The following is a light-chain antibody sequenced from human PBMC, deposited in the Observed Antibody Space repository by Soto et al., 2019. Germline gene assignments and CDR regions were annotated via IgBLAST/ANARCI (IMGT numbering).Light chain of an antibody. CDR1: HNISSH. Sequence: DIQMTQSPSSLSASIGDRVTITCRTSHNISSHLNGYQQKPGKAPKLLIYAASSLQGGVPSGFSGSGSGTDFTLTITSLQPEDFATYYCQQSFSTPYTFGQGTKLQIK. CDR3: QQSFSTPYT. J-gene: IGKJ2*01. V-gene: IGKV1-39*01. CDR2: AAS.